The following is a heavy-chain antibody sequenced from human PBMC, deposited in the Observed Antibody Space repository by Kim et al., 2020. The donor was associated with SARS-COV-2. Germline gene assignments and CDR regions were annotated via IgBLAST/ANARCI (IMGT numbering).Heavy chain of an antibody. CDR3: AKGLGTYQYYFDY. Sequence: PESGKGRFTISRDNYKNTLYLQMNGLRAEDTAVYYCAKGLGTYQYYFDYWGQGALVTVSS. J-gene: IGHJ4*02. D-gene: IGHD1-26*01. V-gene: IGHV3-23*01.